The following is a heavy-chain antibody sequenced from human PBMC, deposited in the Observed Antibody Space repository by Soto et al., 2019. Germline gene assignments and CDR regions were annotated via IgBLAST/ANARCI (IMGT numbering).Heavy chain of an antibody. CDR1: GFTFSNYG. J-gene: IGHJ4*02. V-gene: IGHV3-30*18. D-gene: IGHD6-13*01. CDR2: ISSDGSSK. Sequence: QVQLVESGGGVGQPGTSLRLSCAASGFTFSNYGMNWVRQAPGTGLDCVASISSDGSSKYYADSVKGRFTISRDNSKNTLNLEMNSLRVEDTAVYYCAKVVEQQLVRCGLDCWGQGTLVTVSS. CDR3: AKVVEQQLVRCGLDC.